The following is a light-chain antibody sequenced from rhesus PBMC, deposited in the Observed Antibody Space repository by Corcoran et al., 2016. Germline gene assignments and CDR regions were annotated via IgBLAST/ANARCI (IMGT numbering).Light chain of an antibody. V-gene: IGKV1S16*01. Sequence: DIQMTQSPSSLSASVGDTVTIPCRASQGISNYLAWYQQKPGKAPKPLIYYASSLESGVPSRFIGIGSGTDFTLTISSLQPEDCATDYCQQHNSYPRTFGQGTKVEIK. J-gene: IGKJ1*01. CDR2: YAS. CDR1: QGISNY. CDR3: QQHNSYPRT.